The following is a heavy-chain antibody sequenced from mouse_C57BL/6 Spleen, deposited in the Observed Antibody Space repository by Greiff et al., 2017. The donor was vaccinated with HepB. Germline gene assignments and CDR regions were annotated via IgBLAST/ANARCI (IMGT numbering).Heavy chain of an antibody. CDR1: GFTYSDYY. CDR2: INYDGSST. CDR3: ARAYYGSSYEVFDY. D-gene: IGHD1-1*01. V-gene: IGHV5-16*01. J-gene: IGHJ2*01. Sequence: EVKLMESEGGLVQPGSSMKLSCTASGFTYSDYYMAWVRQVPEKGLEWVANINYDGSSTYYLDSLKSRFIISRDNAKNILYLQMSSLKSEDTATYYCARAYYGSSYEVFDYWGQGTTLTVSS.